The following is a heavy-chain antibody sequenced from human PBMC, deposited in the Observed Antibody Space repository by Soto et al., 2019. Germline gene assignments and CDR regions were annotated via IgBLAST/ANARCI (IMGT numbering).Heavy chain of an antibody. D-gene: IGHD3-22*01. V-gene: IGHV2-70*01. CDR1: GFSLSTSGMC. CDR2: IDWDDDK. Sequence: ESGPTLVNPTQTLTLTCTFSGFSLSTSGMCVSWIRQPPGKALEWLALIDWDDDKYYSTSLKTRLTISTDTSKNQVVLTMTNMDPVDTATYYCARTYDSTVPDAFDIWGQGTMVTVSS. J-gene: IGHJ3*02. CDR3: ARTYDSTVPDAFDI.